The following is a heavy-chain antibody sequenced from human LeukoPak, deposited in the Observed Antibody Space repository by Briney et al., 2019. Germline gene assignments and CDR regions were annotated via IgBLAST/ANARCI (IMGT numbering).Heavy chain of an antibody. Sequence: GGSLRLSCAVSGFSFSSYWMSWVRHAPGKGVEWVANIKQDGSEKYYVDSVKGRFTISRDNAKNSLYLQMNSLRAEDTAVYYCARDRLDYDILTGRYYYFDYWGQGTLVTVSS. J-gene: IGHJ4*02. V-gene: IGHV3-7*04. CDR2: IKQDGSEK. CDR3: ARDRLDYDILTGRYYYFDY. D-gene: IGHD3-9*01. CDR1: GFSFSSYW.